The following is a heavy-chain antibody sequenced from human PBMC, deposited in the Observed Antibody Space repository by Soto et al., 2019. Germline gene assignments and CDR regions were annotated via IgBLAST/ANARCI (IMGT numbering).Heavy chain of an antibody. V-gene: IGHV3-23*01. CDR1: GFTFSSYA. CDR3: AKGWEYNWNDVRAFDI. Sequence: GGSLRLSCAASGFTFSSYAMSWVRQAPGKGLEWVSAISGSGGSTYYADSVKGRFTISRDNSKNTLYLQMNSLRAEDTAVYYCAKGWEYNWNDVRAFDIWGQGTMVTVSS. CDR2: ISGSGGST. D-gene: IGHD1-20*01. J-gene: IGHJ3*02.